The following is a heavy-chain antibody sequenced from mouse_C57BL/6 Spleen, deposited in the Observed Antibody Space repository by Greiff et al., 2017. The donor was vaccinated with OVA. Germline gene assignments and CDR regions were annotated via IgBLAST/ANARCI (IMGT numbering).Heavy chain of an antibody. CDR2: IYPAGGDT. CDR3: ARAGDYDGGVPY. Sequence: QVQLQQPGAELVRPGSSVKLSCKASGYTFTSYWMHWVKQRPRQGLEWIGNIYPAGGDTHYNEKFKGKATLTVDKSSSTAYMQLSSLTSEDSAVYCCARAGDYDGGVPYWGKGTLVTVSA. J-gene: IGHJ3*01. CDR1: GYTFTSYW. D-gene: IGHD2-4*01. V-gene: IGHV1-52*01.